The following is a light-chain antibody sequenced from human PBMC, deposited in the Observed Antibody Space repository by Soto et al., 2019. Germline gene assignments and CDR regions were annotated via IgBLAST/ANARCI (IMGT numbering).Light chain of an antibody. Sequence: QSVLTQPASVSGSPGQSITISCTGTSSDVGGYNYVSWYQRHPGKAPKLMIYEVSNRPSGVSNRFSGSKSGNTASLTISGLQAEDEADYYCSSYTSSSTYVFGTGTKV. CDR2: EVS. CDR3: SSYTSSSTYV. CDR1: SSDVGGYNY. J-gene: IGLJ1*01. V-gene: IGLV2-14*01.